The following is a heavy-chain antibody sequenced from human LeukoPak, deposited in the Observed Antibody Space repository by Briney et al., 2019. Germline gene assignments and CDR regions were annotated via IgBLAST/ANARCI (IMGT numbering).Heavy chain of an antibody. D-gene: IGHD2-2*02. CDR1: GYNFASYW. J-gene: IGHJ4*02. Sequence: GESLKISCKGSGYNFASYWIGWVRQMPGEGLEWMGIIYPGDSNTRYSPSFQGQVTISADKSISTAYMQWSSLKASDTAIYYCARHGSRSTSCYNDYWGQGTLVTVSS. CDR3: ARHGSRSTSCYNDY. V-gene: IGHV5-51*01. CDR2: IYPGDSNT.